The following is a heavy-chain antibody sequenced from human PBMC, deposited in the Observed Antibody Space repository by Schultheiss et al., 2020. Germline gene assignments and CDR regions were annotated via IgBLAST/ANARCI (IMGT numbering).Heavy chain of an antibody. J-gene: IGHJ3*02. CDR1: GFTFSNYA. CDR3: AKQFGDGAFDI. D-gene: IGHD3-10*01. CDR2: ISADGRDK. V-gene: IGHV3-30*04. Sequence: GGSLRLSCVASGFTFSNYAVHWVRQAPGKGLEWAAVISADGRDKYYADSVKGRFTISRDNAKNSLYLQMNSLRAEDTALYHCAKQFGDGAFDIWGQGTMVTVSS.